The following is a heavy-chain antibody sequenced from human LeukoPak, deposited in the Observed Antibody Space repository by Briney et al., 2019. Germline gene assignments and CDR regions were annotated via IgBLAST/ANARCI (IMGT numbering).Heavy chain of an antibody. CDR1: GFAFSSYA. CDR2: ISYDASHK. D-gene: IGHD1-26*01. V-gene: IGHV3-30*01. CDR3: ARDGDSGSYYGSFDY. J-gene: IGHJ4*02. Sequence: GRSLRLSCAASGFAFSSYAMHCVRRAPGKGLECVSVISYDASHKYYADSVKGRSTIYRDNSKSTLYLQINSLRAEATAVSHCARDGDSGSYYGSFDYWGQGTLVTVSS.